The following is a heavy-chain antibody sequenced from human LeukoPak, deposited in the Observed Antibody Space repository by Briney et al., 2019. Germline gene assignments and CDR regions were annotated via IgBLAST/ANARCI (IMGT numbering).Heavy chain of an antibody. CDR3: AREMATIVKDYYYYGMDV. V-gene: IGHV1-46*01. CDR2: INPSGGST. CDR1: GYTFTSYY. D-gene: IGHD5-24*01. Sequence: ASVKVSFKASGYTFTSYYMHWVRQAPGQGLEWMGLINPSGGSTSYAQKFQGRVTMTRDTSTSTVYMELSSLRPEDTAVYYCAREMATIVKDYYYYGMDVWGQGTTVTVSS. J-gene: IGHJ6*02.